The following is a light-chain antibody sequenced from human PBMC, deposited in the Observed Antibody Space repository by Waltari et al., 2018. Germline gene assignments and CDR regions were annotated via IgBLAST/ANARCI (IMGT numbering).Light chain of an antibody. J-gene: IGKJ1*01. CDR1: QNIGRY. CDR3: QNHERLPAT. Sequence: EIVLTQSPGTLSLSPGERATLSCRASQNIGRYLVWYQQKPGQAPRLLIYEASRRATGIPDSFSGSGSVTDFSLTISRLEPEDFAVYYCQNHERLPATFGQGTKVEIK. V-gene: IGKV3-20*01. CDR2: EAS.